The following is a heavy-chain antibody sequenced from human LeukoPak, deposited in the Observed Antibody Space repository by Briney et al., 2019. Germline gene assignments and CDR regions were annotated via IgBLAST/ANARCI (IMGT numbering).Heavy chain of an antibody. CDR3: ARNGIYYGSGSYSDY. J-gene: IGHJ4*02. Sequence: PSETLSLTCAVSGGSISSSNWWSWVRQPPGQGLEWIGEIYHSGSTNYNPSLKSRVTIAVDKSKNQFSLKLSSVTAADTAVYYCARNGIYYGSGSYSDYWGQGTLVTVSS. CDR1: GGSISSSNW. D-gene: IGHD3-10*01. V-gene: IGHV4-4*02. CDR2: IYHSGST.